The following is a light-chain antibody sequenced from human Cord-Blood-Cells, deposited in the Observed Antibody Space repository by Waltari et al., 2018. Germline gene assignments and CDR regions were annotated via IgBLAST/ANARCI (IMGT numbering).Light chain of an antibody. CDR2: AAS. V-gene: IGKV1-8*01. CDR1: QGIRSY. CDR3: QQYYSYPLT. Sequence: AIRMTQSPSSFSASTGDRVTITCRASQGIRSYLAWYQQKPGKAPKLLIYAASTLQSGVPSRFSGSGSWTDFTLTISCLQSEDFATYYCQQYYSYPLTFGGGTKVEIK. J-gene: IGKJ4*01.